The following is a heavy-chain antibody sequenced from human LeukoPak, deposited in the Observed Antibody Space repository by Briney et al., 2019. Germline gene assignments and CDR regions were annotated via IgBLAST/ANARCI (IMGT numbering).Heavy chain of an antibody. J-gene: IGHJ4*02. D-gene: IGHD2-15*01. CDR2: INPNSGGT. CDR1: GYIFTGYY. CDR3: ARGEECGSGSCVKY. Sequence: ASVKVSCKASGYIFTGYYMYWVRQAPGQGLEWMGRINPNSGGTEYAQKFQGRVTMTRDTSIRTAYMELSRLRSDGTAVYYCARGEECGSGSCVKYWGQGTLVTVSS. V-gene: IGHV1-2*06.